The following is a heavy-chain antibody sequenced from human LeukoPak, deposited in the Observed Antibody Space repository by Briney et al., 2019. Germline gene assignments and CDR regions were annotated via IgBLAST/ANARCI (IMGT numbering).Heavy chain of an antibody. CDR2: TWYHGNNK. CDR1: GFTFSGYG. J-gene: IGHJ6*02. CDR3: ARDLVSSSSSRDYYYAVDV. D-gene: IGHD6-6*01. V-gene: IGHV3-33*01. Sequence: GGSLSLSCEASGFTFSGYGMHWVRQAPGKGLEWVSGTWYHGNNKYYADSVKGRFTISRDNSKNTLYLQMNSLRAEDTAVYYCARDLVSSSSSRDYYYAVDVWGQGTTVTVSS.